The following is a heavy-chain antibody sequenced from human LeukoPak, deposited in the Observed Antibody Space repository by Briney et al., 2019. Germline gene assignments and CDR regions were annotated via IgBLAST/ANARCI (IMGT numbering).Heavy chain of an antibody. CDR2: IYSGGST. CDR3: ARGRGYTMTYFDY. V-gene: IGHV3-53*05. CDR1: GFTVSSNY. Sequence: GGSLRLSCAASGFTVSSNYMSWVRQAPGKGLEWVSVIYSGGSTYYADSVKGRFTISRDNSKNTLYLQMNSLRAEGTAVYYCARGRGYTMTYFDYWGQGTLVTVSS. J-gene: IGHJ4*02. D-gene: IGHD4-17*01.